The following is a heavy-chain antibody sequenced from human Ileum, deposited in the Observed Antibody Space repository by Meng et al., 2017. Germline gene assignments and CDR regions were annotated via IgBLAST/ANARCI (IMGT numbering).Heavy chain of an antibody. J-gene: IGHJ4*02. CDR2: IYQVGST. V-gene: IGHV4-30-2*01. D-gene: IGHD2/OR15-2a*01. Sequence: HLQLQESGSGLVTSSQTPSLTCTASGGSISSSAYSWTWIRQPPGKGLEWIGYIYQVGSTNYNPSLKSRVTIFVDTSKNQFSLKLTSVTAADTAVYYCASSTSGPELNYWGQGTLVTVSS. CDR1: GGSISSSAYS. CDR3: ASSTSGPELNY.